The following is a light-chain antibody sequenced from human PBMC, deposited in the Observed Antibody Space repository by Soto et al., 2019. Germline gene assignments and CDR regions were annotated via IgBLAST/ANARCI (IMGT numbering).Light chain of an antibody. V-gene: IGKV3-11*01. CDR2: DAS. Sequence: EIVLTQAPAPLYLSPGERATLSCRAIQSVSSYLAWYQQKPGQAPRLLIYDASNRATGIPARFSGSGSGTDFTLTNSSIEPEDFAVYYCQARSNWPLTFGGSTKVETK. CDR3: QARSNWPLT. J-gene: IGKJ4*01. CDR1: QSVSSY.